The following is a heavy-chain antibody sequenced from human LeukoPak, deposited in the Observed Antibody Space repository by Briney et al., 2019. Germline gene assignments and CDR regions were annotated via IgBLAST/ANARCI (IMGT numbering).Heavy chain of an antibody. CDR2: ISGSGGST. CDR3: ARRGESTNYGDYRFDS. V-gene: IGHV3-23*01. Sequence: GGSLRLSCAASGFTFSSYAMSWVRQAPGKGLEWVSAISGSGGSTYHADSVKGRFTISRDNSKHTLYLQMNSLRVEDTAVYYCARRGESTNYGDYRFDSWGQGTLVIVSS. CDR1: GFTFSSYA. D-gene: IGHD4-17*01. J-gene: IGHJ4*02.